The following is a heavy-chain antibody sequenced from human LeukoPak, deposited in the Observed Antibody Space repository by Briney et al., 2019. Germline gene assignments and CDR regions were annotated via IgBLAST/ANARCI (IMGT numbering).Heavy chain of an antibody. CDR2: ISGSGSVT. CDR1: AFTFTNYA. CDR3: ARDLRGALQGY. V-gene: IGHV3-21*01. J-gene: IGHJ4*02. D-gene: IGHD3-10*01. Sequence: PGGSLRLSCSASAFTFTNYAMNWVRQAPGKGLEWVSTISGSGSVTFYADPVKGRFTISRDNAKNSLYLQMNSLRAEDTAVYYCARDLRGALQGYWGQGTLVTVSS.